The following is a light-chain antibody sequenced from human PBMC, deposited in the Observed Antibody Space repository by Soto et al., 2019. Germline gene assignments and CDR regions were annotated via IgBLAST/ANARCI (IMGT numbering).Light chain of an antibody. CDR1: QSIRSY. V-gene: IGKV1-39*01. CDR2: TSS. J-gene: IGKJ1*01. CDR3: QKSFSSPQT. Sequence: DIQMTQSPSSLSASVGDRVTITCRATQSIRSYINWYQQKIGQAPKLLIYTSSNLQSWVPSRFSGSGSGTDFTLTINTLQPEDFATYYCQKSFSSPQTFGQGTKVEIK.